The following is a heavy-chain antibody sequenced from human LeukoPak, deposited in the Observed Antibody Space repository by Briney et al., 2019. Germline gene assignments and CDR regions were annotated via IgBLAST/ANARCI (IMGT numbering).Heavy chain of an antibody. Sequence: SETLSLTCTVSGGSISSGGYYWSWIRQHPGGGLEWIGHIYYSGSTYYNPSLKSRVNIPVDTSKNQFSLKLSSVTAADTAVYYCARDGPHYYDTTRVMTAWFAPWGQGTLVTVSS. CDR2: IYYSGST. V-gene: IGHV4-31*03. CDR3: ARDGPHYYDTTRVMTAWFAP. CDR1: GGSISSGGYY. D-gene: IGHD3-22*01. J-gene: IGHJ5*02.